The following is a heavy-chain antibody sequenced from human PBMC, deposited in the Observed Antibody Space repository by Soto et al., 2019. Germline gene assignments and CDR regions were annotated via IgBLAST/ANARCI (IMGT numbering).Heavy chain of an antibody. CDR1: GFTFSSYA. D-gene: IGHD6-13*01. Sequence: GGSLRLSCAASGFTFSSYAMSWVRQAPGKGLEWVSAISGSGGSTYYADSVKGRFTISRDNSKNTLYLQMNSLRAEDTAVYYCAKDVVWYSSSWYRVFDYWGQGTLVTVSS. CDR2: ISGSGGST. CDR3: AKDVVWYSSSWYRVFDY. J-gene: IGHJ4*02. V-gene: IGHV3-23*01.